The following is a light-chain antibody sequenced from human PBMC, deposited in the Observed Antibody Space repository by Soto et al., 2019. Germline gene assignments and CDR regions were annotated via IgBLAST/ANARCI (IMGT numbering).Light chain of an antibody. CDR3: AAWADSLNGVV. Sequence: QSVLTQPPSASGTPGQRVTISCSGSSSNIGTNTVNWYQQLPGTAPKLLIYNINQRPSGVPDRFSGSESGTSACLAISGLQSEDEADYHCAAWADSLNGVVFGGGTKLTAL. V-gene: IGLV1-44*01. J-gene: IGLJ2*01. CDR2: NIN. CDR1: SSNIGTNT.